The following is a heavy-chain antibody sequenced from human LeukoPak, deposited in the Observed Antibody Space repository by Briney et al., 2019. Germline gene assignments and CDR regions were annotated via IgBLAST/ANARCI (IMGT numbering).Heavy chain of an antibody. V-gene: IGHV3-23*01. CDR2: IGNSGDRT. Sequence: QSGGSLRLSCAASGFTFSSYAMSWVRQAPGKGPEWVSGIGNSGDRTFYADSVKGRFTISRDNSKNTLYLRMNSLRVEDTALYYCAKGGVWGQGIAVTVSS. CDR1: GFTFSSYA. J-gene: IGHJ6*02. CDR3: AKGGV.